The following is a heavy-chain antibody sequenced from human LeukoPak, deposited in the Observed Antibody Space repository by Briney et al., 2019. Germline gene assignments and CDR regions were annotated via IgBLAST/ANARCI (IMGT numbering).Heavy chain of an antibody. CDR3: TTEIGRFGERADY. CDR2: IKSKTDGGTT. J-gene: IGHJ4*02. V-gene: IGHV3-15*01. D-gene: IGHD3-10*01. CDR1: GFTFSNAW. Sequence: PGGSLRLSCAASGFTFSNAWMSWVRQAPGKGLEWVGRIKSKTDGGTTDYAAPVKSRFTISRDDSKNTLYLQMNSLKTEDTAVYYCTTEIGRFGERADYWGQGTLVTVSS.